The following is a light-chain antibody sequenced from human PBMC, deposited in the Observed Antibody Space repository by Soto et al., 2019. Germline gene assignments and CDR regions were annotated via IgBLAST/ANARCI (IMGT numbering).Light chain of an antibody. CDR2: EVS. J-gene: IGLJ2*01. Sequence: QSAPTQPPSASGSPGQSATISCTGTSSDVGGYNYVSWYQQYPGKAPKLMIYEVSKRPSGVPDRFSGSKSGNTASLTVSGLHAEDEADYYCSTYAGSSTWVFGGGTQLTVL. V-gene: IGLV2-8*01. CDR1: SSDVGGYNY. CDR3: STYAGSSTWV.